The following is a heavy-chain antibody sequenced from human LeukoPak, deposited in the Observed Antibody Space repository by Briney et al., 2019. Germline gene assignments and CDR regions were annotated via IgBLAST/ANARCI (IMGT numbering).Heavy chain of an antibody. CDR2: INHSGST. CDR3: ARGRTMIVVVGWFDP. CDR1: GGSFSGYY. V-gene: IGHV4-34*01. Sequence: SETLSLTCAVCGGSFSGYYWSWIRQPPGKGLEWIGEINHSGSTNYNPSLKSRVTISVDTSKNQFSLKLSSVTAADTAVYYCARGRTMIVVVGWFDPWGQGTLVTVSS. J-gene: IGHJ5*02. D-gene: IGHD3-22*01.